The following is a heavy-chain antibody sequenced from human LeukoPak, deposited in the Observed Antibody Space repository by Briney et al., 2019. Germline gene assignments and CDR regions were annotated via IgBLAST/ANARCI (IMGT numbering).Heavy chain of an antibody. CDR3: AKDLDSTGLWPTEDVQH. J-gene: IGHJ1*01. CDR1: GGSISSYY. Sequence: SETLSLTCTVSGGSISSYYWSWIRQPPGKGLEWIGYIYYSGSTNYNPSLKSRVTISVDTSKNQFSLKLSSVTAADTAVYYCAKDLDSTGLWPTEDVQHWGQGSLVIVSS. CDR2: IYYSGST. V-gene: IGHV4-59*12. D-gene: IGHD3-22*01.